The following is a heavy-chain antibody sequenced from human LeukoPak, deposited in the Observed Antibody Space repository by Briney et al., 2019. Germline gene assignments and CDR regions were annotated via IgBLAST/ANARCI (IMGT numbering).Heavy chain of an antibody. J-gene: IGHJ3*02. CDR3: ASSSAPEAFDI. CDR2: ISSSSSYI. CDR1: GFTFSSYS. D-gene: IGHD3-22*01. Sequence: PGGFLRLSCAASGFTFSSYSMNWVRQAPGKGLEWVSSISSSSSYIYYADSVKGRFTISRDNAKNSLYLQMNSLRAEDTAVYYCASSSAPEAFDIWGQGTMVTVSS. V-gene: IGHV3-21*01.